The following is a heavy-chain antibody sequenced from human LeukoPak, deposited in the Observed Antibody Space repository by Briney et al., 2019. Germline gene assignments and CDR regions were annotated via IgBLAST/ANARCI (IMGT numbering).Heavy chain of an antibody. J-gene: IGHJ6*04. Sequence: SVKVSCKASGGTFSSYAISCVRQAPGQGLEWMGGIIPIFGTANYAQKFQGRVTITADESTSTAYMELSSLRSEDTAVYYCARDGGLGDIVVVPAAMEGYYGMDVWGKGTTVTVSS. CDR3: ARDGGLGDIVVVPAAMEGYYGMDV. V-gene: IGHV1-69*01. CDR2: IIPIFGTA. CDR1: GGTFSSYA. D-gene: IGHD2-2*01.